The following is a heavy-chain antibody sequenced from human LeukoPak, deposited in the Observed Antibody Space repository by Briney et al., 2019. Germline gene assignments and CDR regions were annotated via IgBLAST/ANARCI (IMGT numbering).Heavy chain of an antibody. CDR2: ISAYNGNT. CDR3: ARVHGRYCSGGSCSLNWFDP. Sequence: ASVKVSCKASGYTFTSYGISWVRQAPGQGLEWMGWISAYNGNTNYAQKLQGRVTMTTDTSTSTAYMELRSLRSDDTAVYYCARVHGRYCSGGSCSLNWFDPWGQGTLVTVSS. J-gene: IGHJ5*02. CDR1: GYTFTSYG. V-gene: IGHV1-18*01. D-gene: IGHD2-15*01.